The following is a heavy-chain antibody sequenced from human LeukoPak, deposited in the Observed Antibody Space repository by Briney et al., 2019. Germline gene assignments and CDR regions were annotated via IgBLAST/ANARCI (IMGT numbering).Heavy chain of an antibody. V-gene: IGHV4-34*01. Sequence: SETLSLTCAVYGGSFSGYYWSWIRQPPGKGLEWIGEINHSGSTNYNPSLKSRVTISVDTSKSQFSLKLSSVTAADTAVYYCARVTYSSSWYYYYYMDVWGKGTTVTVSS. D-gene: IGHD6-13*01. CDR2: INHSGST. CDR1: GGSFSGYY. CDR3: ARVTYSSSWYYYYYMDV. J-gene: IGHJ6*03.